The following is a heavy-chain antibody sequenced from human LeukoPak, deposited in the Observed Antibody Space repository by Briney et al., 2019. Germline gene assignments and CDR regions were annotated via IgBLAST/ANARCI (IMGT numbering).Heavy chain of an antibody. D-gene: IGHD2-2*01. J-gene: IGHJ6*03. CDR3: ASDMPYEHDYMDV. CDR2: ISSSSSTI. V-gene: IGHV3-48*01. Sequence: GGSLRLSCAASGFTFGSYSMNWVRQAPGKGLEWVSYISSSSSTIYYADSVKGRFTISRDNAKNSLYLQMNSLRAEDTAVYYCASDMPYEHDYMDVWGKGTTVTVSS. CDR1: GFTFGSYS.